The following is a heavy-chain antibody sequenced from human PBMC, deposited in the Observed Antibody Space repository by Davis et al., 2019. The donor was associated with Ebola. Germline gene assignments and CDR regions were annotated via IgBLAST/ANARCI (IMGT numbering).Heavy chain of an antibody. CDR2: INPNSGGT. V-gene: IGHV1-2*02. CDR1: GYTFTGYY. CDR3: ARGIASYGDGWFDP. Sequence: ASVKVSCKASGYTFTGYYMHWVRQAPGQGLEWMGWINPNSGGTNYAQTFQGRVTMTRNTSISTAYMELSSLRSEDTAVYYCARGIASYGDGWFDPWGQGTLVTVSS. D-gene: IGHD4-17*01. J-gene: IGHJ5*02.